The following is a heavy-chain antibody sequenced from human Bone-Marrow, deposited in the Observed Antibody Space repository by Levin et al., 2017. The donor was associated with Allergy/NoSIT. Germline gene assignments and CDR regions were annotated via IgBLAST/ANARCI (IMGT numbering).Heavy chain of an antibody. D-gene: IGHD5-12*01. CDR3: ARGPYSGYPWHYYYMDV. V-gene: IGHV1-69*13. CDR2: IIPMFATA. CDR1: GGTFNTYA. J-gene: IGHJ6*03. Sequence: ASVKVSCRASGGTFNTYAISWVRQARGQGLEWMGGIIPMFATANYAQRFQDRLTVTADESTGTVYMELTSLTSEDTAVYYCARGPYSGYPWHYYYMDVWGNGTTVTVSS.